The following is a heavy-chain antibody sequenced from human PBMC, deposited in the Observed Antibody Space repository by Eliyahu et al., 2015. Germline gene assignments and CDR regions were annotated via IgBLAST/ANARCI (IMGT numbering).Heavy chain of an antibody. V-gene: IGHV4-59*01. CDR2: IYYSGSS. Sequence: QVQLQESGPGLVKPSETLSLTCTVSGDSISSYYWSWIRQPPGKGLEWIGHIYYSGSSNYNPSLKSRVTISVDTSKNQFSLKVSSVTAADTAVYHCARVAGFGELAFDSWGQGTLVTVSS. D-gene: IGHD3-10*01. CDR1: GDSISSYY. J-gene: IGHJ4*02. CDR3: ARVAGFGELAFDS.